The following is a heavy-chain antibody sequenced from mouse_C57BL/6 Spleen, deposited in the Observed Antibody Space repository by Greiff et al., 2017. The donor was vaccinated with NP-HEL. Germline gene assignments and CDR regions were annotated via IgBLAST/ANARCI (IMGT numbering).Heavy chain of an antibody. D-gene: IGHD1-1*01. J-gene: IGHJ1*03. CDR3: AKNHYGSRTGYFDV. V-gene: IGHV2-5*01. CDR2: IWRGGST. CDR1: GFSLTSYG. Sequence: VQGVESGPGLVQPSQSLSITCTVSGFSLTSYGVHWVRQSPGKGLEWLGVIWRGGSTDYNAAFMSRLSITKDNSKSQVFFKMNSLQADDTAIYYCAKNHYGSRTGYFDVWGTGTTVTVSS.